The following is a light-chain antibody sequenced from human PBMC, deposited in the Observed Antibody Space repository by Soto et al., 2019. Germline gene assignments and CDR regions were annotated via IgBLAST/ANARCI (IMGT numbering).Light chain of an antibody. CDR3: QSYDSSLSGWV. CDR2: GDT. CDR1: SSNIGAGYD. V-gene: IGLV1-40*01. Sequence: QAVVTQPPSVSGAPGQRVTISCTGSSSNIGAGYDVHWYQHLPGIAPKLLIYGDTYRPSGVPDRFSGSKSGTSASLDITVLQAEDEADYYCQSYDSSLSGWVFGGGTKLTVL. J-gene: IGLJ3*02.